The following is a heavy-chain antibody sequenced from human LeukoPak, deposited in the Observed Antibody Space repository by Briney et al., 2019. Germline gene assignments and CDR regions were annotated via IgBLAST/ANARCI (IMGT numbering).Heavy chain of an antibody. CDR3: ARGPSGYHNT. CDR1: GFTFSSYG. D-gene: IGHD5-12*01. J-gene: IGHJ4*02. CDR2: IRYDGSNK. V-gene: IGHV3-30*02. Sequence: HPGGSLRLSCAASGFTFSSYGMHWVRQAPGKGLEWVAFIRYDGSNKYYADSVKGRSTISRDNSKNTLYLQMNSLRAEDTAVYYCARGPSGYHNTGGQGTLVTVSS.